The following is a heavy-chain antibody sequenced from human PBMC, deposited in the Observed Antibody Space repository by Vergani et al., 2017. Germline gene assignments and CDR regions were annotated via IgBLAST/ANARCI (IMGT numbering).Heavy chain of an antibody. D-gene: IGHD1-14*01. CDR1: GGSISSSSYY. V-gene: IGHV4-39*07. J-gene: IGHJ5*02. Sequence: QLQLQESGPGLVKPSETLSLTCTVSGGSISSSSYYWGWIRQPPGKGLEWIGSIYYSGSTYYNPSLKSRVTISVDTSKNQFSLKLSSVTAADTAVYYCARTRVRALLTGGNWFDPWGQGTLVTVSS. CDR3: ARTRVRALLTGGNWFDP. CDR2: IYYSGST.